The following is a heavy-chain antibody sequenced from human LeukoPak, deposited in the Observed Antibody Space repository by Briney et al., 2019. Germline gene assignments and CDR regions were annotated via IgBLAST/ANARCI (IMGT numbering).Heavy chain of an antibody. D-gene: IGHD1-26*01. CDR1: GGTFSSYA. Sequence: GASVKVSCKASGGTFSSYAISWVRQAPGQGLEWMGRIIPILGIANYAQKFQGRVTITADKSTSTAYMELRSLRAEDTAVYYCARARRWELLTHFDYWGQGTLVTVSS. CDR2: IIPILGIA. V-gene: IGHV1-69*04. CDR3: ARARRWELLTHFDY. J-gene: IGHJ4*02.